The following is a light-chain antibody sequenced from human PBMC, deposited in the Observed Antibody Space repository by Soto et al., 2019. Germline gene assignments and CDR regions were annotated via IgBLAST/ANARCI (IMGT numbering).Light chain of an antibody. CDR2: GAS. CDR3: QQYHNWPLT. J-gene: IGKJ4*01. CDR1: QSVNST. Sequence: EIAMTQSPATLSVSPGERATLSCRASQSVNSTLAWYQQKPGQAPRLLIYGASTRATAIPARFSGSGSGTEFTVTISSLQSEDVAVYYCQQYHNWPLTFGGGTKVEIK. V-gene: IGKV3-15*01.